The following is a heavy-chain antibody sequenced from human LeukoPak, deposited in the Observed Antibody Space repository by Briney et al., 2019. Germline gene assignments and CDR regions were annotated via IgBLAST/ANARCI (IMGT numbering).Heavy chain of an antibody. CDR3: ARHSYFYDGDNSYFSFDS. D-gene: IGHD5/OR15-5a*01. Sequence: PSETLSLTCTVSGDSISSRTYYWGWVRQPPGKGLEWIGIIHYSGTTYYNPSLDSRFTISIDTSKNQFSLRLSSVTAADSAVFYCARHSYFYDGDNSYFSFDSWGQGTLVTVSS. J-gene: IGHJ4*02. CDR1: GDSISSRTYY. CDR2: IHYSGTT. V-gene: IGHV4-39*01.